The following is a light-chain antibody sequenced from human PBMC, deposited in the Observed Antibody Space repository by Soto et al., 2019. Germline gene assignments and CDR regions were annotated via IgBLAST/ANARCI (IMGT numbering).Light chain of an antibody. Sequence: ELLLTQYPGTLSFSPGARATLSCRASQSVSYYLAWYQQTPGQAPRLLIFAASSRASGLPDRFSGGGSGTYSTPTISRLDHEYFAVYYCQQYGTSLTFGGGTKVDIK. CDR2: AAS. CDR1: QSVSYY. V-gene: IGKV3-20*01. J-gene: IGKJ4*02. CDR3: QQYGTSLT.